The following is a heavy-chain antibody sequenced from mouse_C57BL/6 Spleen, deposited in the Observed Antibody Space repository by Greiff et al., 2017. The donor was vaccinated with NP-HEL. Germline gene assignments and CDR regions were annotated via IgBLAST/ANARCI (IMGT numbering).Heavy chain of an antibody. V-gene: IGHV14-4*01. CDR2: IDPENGDT. D-gene: IGHD1-1*01. CDR3: TKGRPVVAFDY. J-gene: IGHJ2*01. Sequence: VQLQQSGAELVRPGASVKLSCTASGFNIKDDYMHWVKQRPEQGLEWIGWIDPENGDTEYASKFQGKATITADTSSNTAYLQLSSLTSEDTAVYYCTKGRPVVAFDYWGQGTTLTVSS. CDR1: GFNIKDDY.